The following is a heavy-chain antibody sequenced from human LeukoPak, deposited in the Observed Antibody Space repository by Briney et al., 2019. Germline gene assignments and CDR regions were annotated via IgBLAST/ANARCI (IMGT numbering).Heavy chain of an antibody. CDR1: GYTFTSYY. Sequence: ASVKVSCKASGYTFTSYYMHWVRQAPGQGLGWMGITNPSGGSTSYAQKFQGRVTMTRDTSTSTVYTELSSLRSEDTAVYYCAREVLLWFGEIDYWGQGTLVTVSS. V-gene: IGHV1-46*01. CDR2: TNPSGGST. D-gene: IGHD3-10*01. CDR3: AREVLLWFGEIDY. J-gene: IGHJ4*02.